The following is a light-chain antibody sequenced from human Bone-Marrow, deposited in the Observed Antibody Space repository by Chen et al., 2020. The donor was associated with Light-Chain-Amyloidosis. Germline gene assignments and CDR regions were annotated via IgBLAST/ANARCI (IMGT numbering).Light chain of an antibody. CDR3: CSYAGTGTFDMV. CDR1: SSNIGSNT. V-gene: IGLV1-44*01. Sequence: QSVLTQPPSRSGTPGQRVTISCSGSSSNIGSNTVNWYQQLPGTAPKPLLYSNNQRPSGVSNRFSGSKSGYTASLTISGLQAEDEADYYCCSYAGTGTFDMVFGGGTKLTVL. CDR2: SNN. J-gene: IGLJ2*01.